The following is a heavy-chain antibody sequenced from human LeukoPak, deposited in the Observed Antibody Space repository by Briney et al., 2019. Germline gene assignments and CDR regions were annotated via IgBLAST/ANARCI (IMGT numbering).Heavy chain of an antibody. J-gene: IGHJ4*02. CDR1: GGSISSYY. D-gene: IGHD2-2*01. CDR2: IYYSGST. V-gene: IGHV4-59*01. CDR3: ATTNYCGSTSCRYFDY. Sequence: PSETLSLTCTVSGGSISSYYWSWIRQPPGKGLEWIGYIYYSGSTNYNPSLKSRVTISVDTSKNQFSLKPSSVTAADTAVYYCATTNYCGSTSCRYFDYWGQGTLVTVSS.